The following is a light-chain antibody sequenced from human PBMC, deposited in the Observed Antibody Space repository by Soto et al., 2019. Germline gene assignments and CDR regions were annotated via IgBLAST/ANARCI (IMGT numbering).Light chain of an antibody. CDR2: DAS. Sequence: DIRMTQSPSTLSASVGDRVTITCRASQSISSWLAWYQQKPGKAPKLLIYDASSLESGVPSRFSGSGSGTEFTLTISSLQPDDFATFYCQQYNSYPYPFGQGTKLEIK. CDR3: QQYNSYPYP. J-gene: IGKJ2*01. V-gene: IGKV1-5*01. CDR1: QSISSW.